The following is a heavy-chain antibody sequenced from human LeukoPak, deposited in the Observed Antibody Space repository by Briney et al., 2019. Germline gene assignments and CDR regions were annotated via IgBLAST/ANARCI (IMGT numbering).Heavy chain of an antibody. D-gene: IGHD3-9*01. J-gene: IGHJ5*02. Sequence: PGGSLRLSCAASGFTFSSYAIHWVRQAPGKGLEWVAVISYDGSNKYYADSVKGRFTISRDNSKNTLYLQMNSLRSDDTAVYYCARGPVLRYFDWLSKYNWFDPWGQGTLVTVSS. CDR2: ISYDGSNK. CDR3: ARGPVLRYFDWLSKYNWFDP. CDR1: GFTFSSYA. V-gene: IGHV3-30-3*01.